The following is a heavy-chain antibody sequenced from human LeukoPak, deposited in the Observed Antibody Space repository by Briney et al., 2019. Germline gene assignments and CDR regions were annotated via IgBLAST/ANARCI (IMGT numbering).Heavy chain of an antibody. V-gene: IGHV3-23*01. CDR1: GFTFSSYA. CDR2: ISGSGGST. CDR3: AKETITIFGVVTKYYFDY. D-gene: IGHD3-3*01. Sequence: EGSLRLSCAASGFTFSSYAMSWVRQAPGKGLEWVSAISGSGGSTYYADSVKGRFTIPRDNSKNTLYLQMNSLRAEDTAVYYCAKETITIFGVVTKYYFDYWGQGTLVTVSS. J-gene: IGHJ4*02.